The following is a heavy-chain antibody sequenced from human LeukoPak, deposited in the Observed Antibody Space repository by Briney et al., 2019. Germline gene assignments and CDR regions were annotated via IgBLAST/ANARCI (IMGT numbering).Heavy chain of an antibody. V-gene: IGHV3-33*01. CDR1: GFTFSSSG. CDR3: ARAGGYCSGGSCYRGYSWFDP. J-gene: IGHJ5*02. CDR2: ILYNGSNK. D-gene: IGHD2-15*01. Sequence: PGGSLRLSCAASGFTFSSSGMHWVRQAPGKGLEWVAVILYNGSNKYYADSVKGRFTISRDNSKNTLYLQMNSLRVEDTAVYYRARAGGYCSGGSCYRGYSWFDPWGQGTLVTVSS.